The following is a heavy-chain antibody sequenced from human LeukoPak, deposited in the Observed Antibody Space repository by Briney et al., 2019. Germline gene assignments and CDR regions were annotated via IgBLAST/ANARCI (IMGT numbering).Heavy chain of an antibody. CDR2: IIPIFGTA. CDR1: GGTFSSYA. J-gene: IGHJ3*02. Sequence: SVKVSCKASGGTFSSYAISWVRQAPGQGLEWMGGIIPIFGTANYAQKFQGRVTITTDESTSTAYMELSSLRSEDTAVYYCAREVRPKYYDYWRDAFDIWGQGTMVTVSS. CDR3: AREVRPKYYDYWRDAFDI. D-gene: IGHD3-3*01. V-gene: IGHV1-69*05.